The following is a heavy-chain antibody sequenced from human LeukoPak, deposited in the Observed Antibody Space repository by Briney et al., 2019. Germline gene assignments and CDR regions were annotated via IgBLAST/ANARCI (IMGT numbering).Heavy chain of an antibody. Sequence: PGGSLRLSCAASGFTFSSYSMNWVRQAPGKGLEWVSYISSSSSTIYYADSVKGRFTISRDNAKNSLYLQMNSLRAEDTAVYYCARGFWEPSYWGQGSLVTVSS. CDR3: ARGFWEPSY. J-gene: IGHJ4*02. CDR2: ISSSSSTI. CDR1: GFTFSSYS. V-gene: IGHV3-48*04. D-gene: IGHD3-10*01.